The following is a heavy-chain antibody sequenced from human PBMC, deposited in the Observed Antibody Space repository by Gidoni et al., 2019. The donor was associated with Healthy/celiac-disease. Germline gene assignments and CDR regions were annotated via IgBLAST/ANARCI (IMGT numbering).Heavy chain of an antibody. V-gene: IGHV3-9*01. Sequence: EVQLVESGGGLVQPGRSLRLSCAASGFTFDAYAMHWFRQAPGKGLEWVSGISWNSGSIGYADSVKGRFTISRDNAKNSLYLQMNSLRAEDTALYYCVLTVTRDYYYYGMDVWGQGTTVTVSS. CDR3: VLTVTRDYYYYGMDV. CDR2: ISWNSGSI. D-gene: IGHD4-17*01. CDR1: GFTFDAYA. J-gene: IGHJ6*02.